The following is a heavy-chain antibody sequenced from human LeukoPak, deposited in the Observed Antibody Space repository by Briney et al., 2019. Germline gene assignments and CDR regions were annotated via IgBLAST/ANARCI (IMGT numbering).Heavy chain of an antibody. CDR3: ARGCSSATCYNAFDL. V-gene: IGHV1-2*02. CDR2: INPNSGAT. CDR1: GYTFTGYY. J-gene: IGHJ3*01. D-gene: IGHD2-2*02. Sequence: ASVRVSCKTSGYTFTGYYMHWVRQAPGQGLEWMGWINPNSGATKYAQKFQGRVTMTRATSISTAYMELSSLRSDDTALYYCARGCSSATCYNAFDLWGQGTMVTVSS.